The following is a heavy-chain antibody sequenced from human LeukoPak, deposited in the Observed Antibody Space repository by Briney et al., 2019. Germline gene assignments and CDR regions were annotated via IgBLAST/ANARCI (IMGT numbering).Heavy chain of an antibody. V-gene: IGHV4-59*08. Sequence: TSETLSLTCTVSGGSISSYYWSWIRQPPGKGREWRGYIYYSGSTNYNPSLKSRVTISVDTSKNQFSLKLSSVTAADTAVYYCARRSIAARPGYFDYWPQGTLVRLSS. CDR3: ARRSIAARPGYFDY. CDR1: GGSISSYY. J-gene: IGHJ4*02. CDR2: IYYSGST. D-gene: IGHD6-6*01.